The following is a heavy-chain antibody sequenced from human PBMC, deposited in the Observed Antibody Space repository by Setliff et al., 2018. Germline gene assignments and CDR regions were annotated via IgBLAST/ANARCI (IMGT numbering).Heavy chain of an antibody. CDR3: AALMQNQNLIVGAR. CDR2: IIDGGDNR. J-gene: IGHJ4*02. Sequence: PGGSLRLSCAASGFTFSTYAMGRVRQSPGKGLEWVSGIIDGGDNRYYADSVKGRFSISRDNSKKTLYLQMSSLRAEDTAVYYCAALMQNQNLIVGARWGRGTLVTVSS. V-gene: IGHV3-23*01. D-gene: IGHD1-26*01. CDR1: GFTFSTYA.